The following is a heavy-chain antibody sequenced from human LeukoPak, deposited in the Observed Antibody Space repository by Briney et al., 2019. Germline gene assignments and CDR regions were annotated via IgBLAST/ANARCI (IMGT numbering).Heavy chain of an antibody. CDR3: ARDRRGVGSYDAFDI. J-gene: IGHJ3*02. D-gene: IGHD1-26*01. V-gene: IGHV4-4*07. CDR1: GGSISSYY. Sequence: SETLSLTCTVSGGSISSYYWSWTRQPAGKGLEWIGRIYTSGSTNYNPSLKSRVTMSVDTSKNQFSLKLSSVTAADTAVYYCARDRRGVGSYDAFDIWGQGTMVTVSS. CDR2: IYTSGST.